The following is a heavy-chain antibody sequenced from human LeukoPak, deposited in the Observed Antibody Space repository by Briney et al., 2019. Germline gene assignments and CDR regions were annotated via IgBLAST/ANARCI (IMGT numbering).Heavy chain of an antibody. J-gene: IGHJ6*03. CDR1: GYTFTTQA. V-gene: IGHV7-4-1*02. CDR3: ARRSMVQHMDV. D-gene: IGHD3-10*01. Sequence: ASVKVSCKASGYTFTTQAMNWVRQAPGQGLEYIGWIDTNTGNPTYAQGFTGRFVFSLDTSANTAYLQISSLKTEDNGVYYCARRSMVQHMDVWGKGTTVTVSS. CDR2: IDTNTGNP.